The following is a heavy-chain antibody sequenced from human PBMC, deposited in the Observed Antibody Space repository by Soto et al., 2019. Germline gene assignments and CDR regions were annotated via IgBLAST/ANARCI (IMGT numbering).Heavy chain of an antibody. Sequence: PGESLKISCKGSGYSFTSYWIGWVRQMPGKGLGWMGIIYPGDSDTRYSPSFQGQVTISADKSISTAYLQWSSLKASDTAMYYCARLEGATPYYHYGMDVWGQGTTVTVSS. J-gene: IGHJ6*02. D-gene: IGHD1-26*01. V-gene: IGHV5-51*01. CDR1: GYSFTSYW. CDR2: IYPGDSDT. CDR3: ARLEGATPYYHYGMDV.